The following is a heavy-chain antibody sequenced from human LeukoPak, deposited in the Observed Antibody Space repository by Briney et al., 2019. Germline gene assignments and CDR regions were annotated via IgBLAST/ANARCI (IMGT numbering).Heavy chain of an antibody. CDR3: ARAFGCYPGICGFDI. CDR2: IHYSGST. J-gene: IGHJ3*02. CDR1: GGSISSYY. V-gene: IGHV4-59*01. Sequence: SETLSLTCTVSGGSISSYYWSWIRQPPGKGLEWIGYIHYSGSTDYNPSLKSRVTISGDTSQNQFSLKLNSVTAADTAMYYCARAFGCYPGICGFDIWGQGTMVTVSS. D-gene: IGHD2-15*01.